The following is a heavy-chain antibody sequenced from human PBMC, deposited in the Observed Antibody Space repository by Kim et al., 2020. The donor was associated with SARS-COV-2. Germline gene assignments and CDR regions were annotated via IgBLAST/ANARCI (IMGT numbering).Heavy chain of an antibody. CDR1: GYTLTELS. Sequence: ASVKVSCKVSGYTLTELSMHWVRQAPGKGLEWMGGFDPENGETIYAQKFQGRVTITENTSTDTAYMELSSLRSEDTAVYYCATYCSITSCHLFYPWGEGT. CDR2: FDPENGET. J-gene: IGHJ5*02. CDR3: ATYCSITSCHLFYP. V-gene: IGHV1-24*01. D-gene: IGHD2-2*01.